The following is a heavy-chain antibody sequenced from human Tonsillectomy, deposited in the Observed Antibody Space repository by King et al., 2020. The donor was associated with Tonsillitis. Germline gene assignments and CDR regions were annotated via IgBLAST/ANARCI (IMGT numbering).Heavy chain of an antibody. CDR3: ARSAGGIAYGRHGMDV. Sequence: VQLVESGAEVKKPGASVKVSCKASGYTFGSHDINWVRQATGQGLEWMAWMNPKSGNTNYAQQFQGRLTMTRDTSISTAYMELSSLTSEDTAVYYCARSAGGIAYGRHGMDVWGHGTTVTVSS. CDR1: GYTFGSHD. V-gene: IGHV1-8*01. J-gene: IGHJ6*02. D-gene: IGHD2-21*01. CDR2: MNPKSGNT.